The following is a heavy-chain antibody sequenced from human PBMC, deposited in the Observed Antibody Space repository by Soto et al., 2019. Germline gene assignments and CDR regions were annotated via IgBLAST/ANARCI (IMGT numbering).Heavy chain of an antibody. CDR3: TREILEYCDYVFGF. CDR2: INVGNGIT. Sequence: QVLLVQSGAEAKKPGASVKLSCEPSGYIFTKYALHWVRQAPGQRPEWLGWINVGNGITKYSQKFQGRVTFTWDTSATTGYMELSSRRAEDTAVYYCTREILEYCDYVFGFWGQGTLVTVSS. D-gene: IGHD3-16*01. CDR1: GYIFTKYA. J-gene: IGHJ4*02. V-gene: IGHV1-3*01.